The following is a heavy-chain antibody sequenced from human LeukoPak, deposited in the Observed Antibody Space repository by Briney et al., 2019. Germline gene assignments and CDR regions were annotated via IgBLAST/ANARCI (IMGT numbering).Heavy chain of an antibody. CDR2: ISTYSGNI. V-gene: IGHV1-18*04. Sequence: GASVKVSCKASGYIFTTYSVGWVRQAPGQGLECMGLISTYSGNINYAQKFQDRVTMTTDTSTSTAYMELRSLKSDDTAMYYCAIDRPSAIGTTALFDPWGQGTLVAVSS. CDR1: GYIFTTYS. D-gene: IGHD1-1*01. J-gene: IGHJ5*02. CDR3: AIDRPSAIGTTALFDP.